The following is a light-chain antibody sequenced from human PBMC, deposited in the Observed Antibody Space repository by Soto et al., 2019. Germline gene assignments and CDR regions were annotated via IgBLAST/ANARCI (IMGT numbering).Light chain of an antibody. V-gene: IGLV2-8*01. CDR1: SSDVGGYNY. J-gene: IGLJ2*01. CDR2: EVS. Sequence: QSALTQPPSASGSPGQSVTISCTGTSSDVGGYNYVSWYQQRPGKAPKLMIYEVSKRPSGVPDRFSGSKSGNTASLTVSGLQAEDEADYYCSPYAGSNNLVFGGGTKVTVL. CDR3: SPYAGSNNLV.